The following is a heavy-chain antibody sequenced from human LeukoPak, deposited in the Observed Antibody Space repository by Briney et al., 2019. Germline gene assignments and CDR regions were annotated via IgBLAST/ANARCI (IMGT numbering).Heavy chain of an antibody. Sequence: PGGSLRLSCAASEFTFSSYNMNWVRQAPGKGLEWVANIKQDGSEKYYVDSVKGRFTISRDNAKNSLYLQMNSLRAEDTALYYCAKETGYDFWSGYYPFDYWGQGTLVTVSS. V-gene: IGHV3-7*03. CDR3: AKETGYDFWSGYYPFDY. CDR2: IKQDGSEK. D-gene: IGHD3-3*01. CDR1: EFTFSSYN. J-gene: IGHJ4*02.